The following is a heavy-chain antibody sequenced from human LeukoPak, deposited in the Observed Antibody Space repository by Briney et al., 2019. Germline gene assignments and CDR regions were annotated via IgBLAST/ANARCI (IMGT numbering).Heavy chain of an antibody. CDR3: AKDHLGYRKAFDI. CDR1: GFTFSNYA. J-gene: IGHJ3*02. Sequence: GGSLRLSCAASGFTFSNYAMSWVRQAPGKGLEWVSAISGSGGYTYYADSVKGRFTISRDNSKNTLYLQMNSLRAEDTAVCYCAKDHLGYRKAFDIWGQGTMVTVSS. D-gene: IGHD1-14*01. V-gene: IGHV3-23*01. CDR2: ISGSGGYT.